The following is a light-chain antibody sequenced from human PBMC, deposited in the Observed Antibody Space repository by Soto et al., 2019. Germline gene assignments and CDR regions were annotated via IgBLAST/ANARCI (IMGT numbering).Light chain of an antibody. CDR2: EGT. Sequence: QSALTQPASVSGSPGQSITISCTGISSDVGAYSYVSWYQQHPGKAPKLMIYEGTKRPPGVSDRFSGSESGNTASLTISGLQTEDEADYYCCSHAGSSSWVFGGGTKLTVL. CDR3: CSHAGSSSWV. CDR1: SSDVGAYSY. V-gene: IGLV2-23*01. J-gene: IGLJ3*02.